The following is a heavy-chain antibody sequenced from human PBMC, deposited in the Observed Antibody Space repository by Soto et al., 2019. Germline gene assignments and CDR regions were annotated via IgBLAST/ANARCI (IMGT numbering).Heavy chain of an antibody. J-gene: IGHJ4*02. CDR1: GFTFSDYY. CDR2: ISSSGSTI. Sequence: QVQLVESGGGLVKPGGSLRLSCAASGFTFSDYYMSWIRQAPGKGLEWVSYISSSGSTIYYADSVKGRFTISRDNAKNSLFPQKNRPGAEDTAVYYWARRGSSSWWRVYWGPGTLVTVPS. V-gene: IGHV3-11*01. CDR3: ARRGSSSWWRVY. D-gene: IGHD6-6*01.